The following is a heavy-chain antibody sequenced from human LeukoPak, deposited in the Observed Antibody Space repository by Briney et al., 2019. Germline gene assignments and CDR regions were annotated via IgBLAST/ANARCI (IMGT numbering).Heavy chain of an antibody. D-gene: IGHD4/OR15-4a*01. Sequence: PGGSLRLSCAASGFTFSSYSMNWVRQAPGKGLEWVSYISSSSSTIYYADSVKGRFTISRDNSKNTLYLQMNSLRAEDTAVYYCARDFFTANVYYGMDVWGQGTTVTVSS. V-gene: IGHV3-48*01. J-gene: IGHJ6*02. CDR2: ISSSSSTI. CDR1: GFTFSSYS. CDR3: ARDFFTANVYYGMDV.